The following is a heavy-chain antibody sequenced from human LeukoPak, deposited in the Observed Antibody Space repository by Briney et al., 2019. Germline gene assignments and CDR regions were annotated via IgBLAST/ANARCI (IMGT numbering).Heavy chain of an antibody. J-gene: IGHJ4*02. Sequence: GGSLRLSCVASGFTFSSYAMSWVRQAPGKGLEWVSAISGSGGSTYYADSVKGRFTISRDNAKNSLYLQMNSLRAEDTAVYYCATESGTYSGTCFDYWGQGTLVTVSS. D-gene: IGHD1-26*01. V-gene: IGHV3-23*01. CDR3: ATESGTYSGTCFDY. CDR1: GFTFSSYA. CDR2: ISGSGGST.